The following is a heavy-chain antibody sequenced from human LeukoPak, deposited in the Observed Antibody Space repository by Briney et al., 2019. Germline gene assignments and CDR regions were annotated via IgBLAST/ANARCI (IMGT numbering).Heavy chain of an antibody. CDR2: IYHTGST. D-gene: IGHD6-13*01. J-gene: IGHJ3*02. V-gene: IGHV4-39*01. CDR3: AVYILGAAAGHDAFDI. CDR1: GDSISSSSYY. Sequence: SETLSLTCSVSGDSISSSSYYWGWIRQPRGKGLEWIGSIYHTGSTYYNPSLKSRVTISVDTSKNQFSLKLSSVTAADTAVYYCAVYILGAAAGHDAFDIWGQGTMVTVSS.